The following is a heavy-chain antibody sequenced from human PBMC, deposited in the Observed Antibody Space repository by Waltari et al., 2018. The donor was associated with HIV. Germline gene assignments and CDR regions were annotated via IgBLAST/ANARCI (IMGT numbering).Heavy chain of an antibody. V-gene: IGHV5-51*03. CDR3: ARLFYYDTTGYINNAFDI. D-gene: IGHD3-22*01. Sequence: EVQLVQSGAEVRKSGESLKISCQASGDTFTTYCTAWVCQMSGEGLEWMGIIYPFDSDTRYNPSFEGQITISVDKSLASAYLEWSNLNASDAAIYYCARLFYYDTTGYINNAFDIWGQGTVVTVS. J-gene: IGHJ3*02. CDR1: GDTFTTYC. CDR2: IYPFDSDT.